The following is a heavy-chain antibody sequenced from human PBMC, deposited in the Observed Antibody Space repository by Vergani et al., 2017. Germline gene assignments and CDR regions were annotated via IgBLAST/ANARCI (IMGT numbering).Heavy chain of an antibody. Sequence: QVQLVESGGGVVQRGGSLRLSCATSGFTLRNYDMQWIRKGPGKGLEFVAFIQFDGSNQYYADSVKGRFTLSRDFSKYTLYLQLNSLRTDDTAMYYCAKHFRGWGIDYWGQGTQVIVS. V-gene: IGHV3-30*02. CDR3: AKHFRGWGIDY. D-gene: IGHD3-16*01. CDR2: IQFDGSNQ. J-gene: IGHJ4*02. CDR1: GFTLRNYD.